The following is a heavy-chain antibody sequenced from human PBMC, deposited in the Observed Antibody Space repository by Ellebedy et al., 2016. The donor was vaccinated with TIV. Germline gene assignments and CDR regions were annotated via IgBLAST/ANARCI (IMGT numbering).Heavy chain of an antibody. CDR2: IRSKANSYAT. Sequence: GGSLRLSXAASGFTFSGSAMHWVRQASGKGLEWVGRIRSKANSYATAYAASVKGRFTISRDDSKNTAYLQMNSLKTEDTAVYYCTSLIAYCGGDCYNPDYWGQGTLVTVSS. CDR3: TSLIAYCGGDCYNPDY. J-gene: IGHJ4*02. V-gene: IGHV3-73*01. D-gene: IGHD2-21*02. CDR1: GFTFSGSA.